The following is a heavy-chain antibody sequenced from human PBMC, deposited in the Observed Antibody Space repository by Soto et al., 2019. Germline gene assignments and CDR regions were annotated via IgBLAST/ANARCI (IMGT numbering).Heavy chain of an antibody. J-gene: IGHJ1*01. CDR2: INADSGDT. D-gene: IGHD3-9*01. CDR1: EHTSTIYY. CDR3: ATRDYDILTGYLHI. V-gene: IGHV1-2*02. Sequence: QAHLVQSGAEVRKPGASVKVSCQALEHTSTIYYIHWVRQARGQGLGWMGWINADSGDTTYAEDFRGRVTFTRETSTSTFHMELSRLRLDDTAMYFCATRDYDILTGYLHIWGQGTLITVSS.